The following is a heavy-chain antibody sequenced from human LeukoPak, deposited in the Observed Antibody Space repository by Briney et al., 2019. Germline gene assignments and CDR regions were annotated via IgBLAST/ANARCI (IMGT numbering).Heavy chain of an antibody. J-gene: IGHJ3*02. CDR2: IYYSGST. Sequence: SETLSLTCTVSGGSISPYHWSWIRQPPGKGLEWIGYIYYSGSTNYNPPLKSRVTLSVDTSKNHFSLRLSSVTAADTAVYYCPRTNALDIWRQGTMVSVSS. CDR3: PRTNALDI. CDR1: GGSISPYH. V-gene: IGHV4-59*01.